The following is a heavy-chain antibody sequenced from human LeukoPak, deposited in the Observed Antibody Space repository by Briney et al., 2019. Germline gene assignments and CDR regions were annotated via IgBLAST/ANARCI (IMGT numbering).Heavy chain of an antibody. D-gene: IGHD4-23*01. J-gene: IGHJ5*01. CDR1: GFTFSNYW. V-gene: IGHV3-74*01. Sequence: GGSLRLSCAASGFTFSNYWMHWVRQAPRKGLAWVSRINSDGSGTTYADSVRGRFTISRDNAKNTLYLQVNSLRAEDTAVYYCARTEGTVAYDSWGQGTLVTVSS. CDR2: INSDGSGT. CDR3: ARTEGTVAYDS.